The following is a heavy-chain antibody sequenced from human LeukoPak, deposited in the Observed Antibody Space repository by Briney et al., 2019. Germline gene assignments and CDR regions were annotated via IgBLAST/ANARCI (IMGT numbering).Heavy chain of an antibody. V-gene: IGHV4-61*02. D-gene: IGHD2-15*01. J-gene: IGHJ3*02. CDR1: GGSISSDSYY. CDR2: IYTSGST. Sequence: PSETLSLTCTVSGGSISSDSYYWSWIRQPAGKGLEWIGRIYTSGSTNYNPSLKSRVTISVDTSKNQFSLKLSSVTAADTAVYYCARGCRGGSCYDAFDIWGQGTMVTVSS. CDR3: ARGCRGGSCYDAFDI.